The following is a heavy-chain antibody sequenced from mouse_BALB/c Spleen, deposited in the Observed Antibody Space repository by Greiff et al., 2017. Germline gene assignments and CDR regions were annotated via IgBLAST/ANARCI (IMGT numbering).Heavy chain of an antibody. CDR3: ARSTMITYWYFDV. V-gene: IGHV1-69*02. CDR1: GYTFTSYW. CDR2: IDPSDSYT. D-gene: IGHD2-4*01. J-gene: IGHJ1*01. Sequence: QVQLQQPGAELVKPGASVKLSCKASGYTFTSYWMHWVKQRPGQGLEWIGEIDPSDSYTNYNQKFKGKATLTVDKSSSTAYMQLSSLTSEDSAVYYCARSTMITYWYFDVWGAGTTVTVAS.